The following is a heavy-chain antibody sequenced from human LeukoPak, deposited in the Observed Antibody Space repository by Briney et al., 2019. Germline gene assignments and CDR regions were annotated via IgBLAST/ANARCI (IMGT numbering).Heavy chain of an antibody. V-gene: IGHV3-7*03. CDR1: GFTFSSYW. CDR2: IKQDGSEK. CDR3: ARDFSPSQWLVGGVAFDI. D-gene: IGHD6-19*01. Sequence: GGSLRLSCAASGFTFSSYWMSWVRQAPGKGLEWVANIKQDGSEKYYVDSVKGRFTISRDNDKNSLYLQMNSLRAEDTAVYYCARDFSPSQWLVGGVAFDIWGQGTMVTVSS. J-gene: IGHJ3*02.